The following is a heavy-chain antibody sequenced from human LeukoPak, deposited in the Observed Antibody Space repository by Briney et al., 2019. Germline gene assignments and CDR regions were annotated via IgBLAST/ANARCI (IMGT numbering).Heavy chain of an antibody. CDR2: ISYDGSNK. V-gene: IGHV3-30-3*01. CDR1: GFTFSSYA. CDR3: ATYSSSNGREFQY. D-gene: IGHD2-2*01. Sequence: GGSLRLSCAASGFTFSSYAMHWVRQAPGKGLEWVAVISYDGSNKYYADSVKGRFTISRDNSKNTLYLQMNSLRAEDTAVYYCATYSSSNGREFQYWGQGTLVTVSS. J-gene: IGHJ1*01.